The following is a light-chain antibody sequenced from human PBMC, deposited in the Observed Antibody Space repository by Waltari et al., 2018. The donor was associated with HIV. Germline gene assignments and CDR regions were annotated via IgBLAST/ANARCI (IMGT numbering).Light chain of an antibody. CDR3: ASRDDNLSHWV. V-gene: IGLV1-47*01. CDR2: KSD. J-gene: IGLJ3*02. Sequence: QSVLTQTPSMSRPLGQRVFISGSGMRSNIVNNFVSWFQQVPGRAPTLLIYKSDQRPSGVPDRFSAAKSGSSASLAITGLQSDDEAVYFCASRDDNLSHWVFGGGTKLTV. CDR1: RSNIVNNF.